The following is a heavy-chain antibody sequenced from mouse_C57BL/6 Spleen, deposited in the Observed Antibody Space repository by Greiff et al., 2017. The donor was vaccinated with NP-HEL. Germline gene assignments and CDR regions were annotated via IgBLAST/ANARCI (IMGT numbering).Heavy chain of an antibody. V-gene: IGHV1-69*01. CDR2: IDPSDSYT. J-gene: IGHJ4*01. CDR3: ARGAYDGLYAMDY. CDR1: GYTFTSYW. D-gene: IGHD2-3*01. Sequence: VQLQQPGAELVMPGASVKLSCKASGYTFTSYWMHWVKQRPGQGLEWIGEIDPSDSYTNYNQKFKGKSTLTVDKSSSTAYMQLSSLTSEDSAVYYCARGAYDGLYAMDYWGQGTSVTVSS.